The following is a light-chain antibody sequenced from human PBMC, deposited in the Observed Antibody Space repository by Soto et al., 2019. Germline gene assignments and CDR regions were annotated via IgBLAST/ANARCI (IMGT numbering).Light chain of an antibody. CDR3: QQYVTSPPMYT. J-gene: IGKJ2*01. CDR1: QSVSDSY. Sequence: ENVLTQSPGTLSLSPGERATLSCRVSQSVSDSYLAWYQQKPGQTLRLLIYATSGRATGIPDRFSGSGSGTDFTLTISRVEPEDFAVYYCQQYVTSPPMYTFGQGTKLEIK. CDR2: ATS. V-gene: IGKV3-20*01.